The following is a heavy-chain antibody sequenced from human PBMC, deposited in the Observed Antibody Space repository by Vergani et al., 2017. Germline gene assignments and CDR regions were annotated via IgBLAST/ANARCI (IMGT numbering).Heavy chain of an antibody. CDR1: GASVNSYY. J-gene: IGHJ4*02. CDR2: IYYSGST. Sequence: QVKLQESGPGLVKPSETLSLTCTVSGASVNSYYWSWIRQPPGKGLEWIGYIYYSGSTNYNPSLKSRVTISVDTSKNQFSLKLSSVTAADTAVYYCARAGYYDSSGYSYFDYWGQGTLVTVSS. V-gene: IGHV4-59*02. D-gene: IGHD3-22*01. CDR3: ARAGYYDSSGYSYFDY.